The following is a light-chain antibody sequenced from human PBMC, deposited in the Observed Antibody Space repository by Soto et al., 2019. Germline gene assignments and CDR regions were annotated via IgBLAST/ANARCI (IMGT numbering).Light chain of an antibody. Sequence: EIVLTQSPDTLSVSPGERATLSCRASQSVSINLACYRQKPAQAPRLLIYGASSRATGIPDRFRGSGSGTDFTLTISRLETEDFAVYFCQQYVNSITFGQGTRLEIK. J-gene: IGKJ5*01. CDR3: QQYVNSIT. CDR1: QSVSIN. CDR2: GAS. V-gene: IGKV3-20*01.